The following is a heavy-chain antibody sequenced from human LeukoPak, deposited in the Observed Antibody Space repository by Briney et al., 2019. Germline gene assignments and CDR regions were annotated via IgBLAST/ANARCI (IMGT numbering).Heavy chain of an antibody. Sequence: ASVKVSCTASGYTFTGYYMHWVRQAPGQGLEWMGWINPNSGGTNYAQKFQGWVTMTRDTSISTAYMELSRLRSDDTAVYYCARGSYSSSSGNIDYWGQGTLVTVSS. CDR3: ARGSYSSSSGNIDY. V-gene: IGHV1-2*04. CDR1: GYTFTGYY. D-gene: IGHD6-6*01. CDR2: INPNSGGT. J-gene: IGHJ4*02.